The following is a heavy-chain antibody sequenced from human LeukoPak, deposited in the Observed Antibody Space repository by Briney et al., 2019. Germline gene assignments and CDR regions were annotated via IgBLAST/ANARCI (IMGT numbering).Heavy chain of an antibody. CDR1: GGSFSGYY. CDR2: INHSGST. Sequence: SETLSLTCAVYGGSFSGYYWSWIRQPPGKGLEWIGEINHSGSTNYNPSLKSRVTISVDTSKNQFSLKLSSVTAADTAVYYCARGAPPAPDYWGQGTLITVSS. J-gene: IGHJ4*02. V-gene: IGHV4-34*01. CDR3: ARGAPPAPDY.